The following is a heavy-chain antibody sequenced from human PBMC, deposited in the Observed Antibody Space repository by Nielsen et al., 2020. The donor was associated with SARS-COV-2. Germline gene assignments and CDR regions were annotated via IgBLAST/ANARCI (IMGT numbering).Heavy chain of an antibody. CDR2: INPILGIA. Sequence: SVKVSCKASGGTFSTYAISWVRQAPGQGLEWMGRINPILGIADYAQKFQGRVTITADKSASTAYMEVRSLRSEDTAVYYCARIHFVVGSGYYYGMDVWGQGTTVTVSS. J-gene: IGHJ6*02. V-gene: IGHV1-69*04. D-gene: IGHD2-21*01. CDR1: GGTFSTYA. CDR3: ARIHFVVGSGYYYGMDV.